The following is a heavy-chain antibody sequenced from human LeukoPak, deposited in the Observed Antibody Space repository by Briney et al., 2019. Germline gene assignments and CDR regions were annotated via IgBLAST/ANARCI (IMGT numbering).Heavy chain of an antibody. CDR3: ARDAGGRTQREGWFDP. V-gene: IGHV3-21*06. D-gene: IGHD1-1*01. CDR2: ISSSSSYI. CDR1: GFTFSSHG. J-gene: IGHJ5*02. Sequence: GGSLRLSCGASGFTFSSHGVNWVRRAPGKGLEWVSSISSSSSYIYYADSVKGRFTISRDNAKNLLYLQMNSLRVEDTAIYYCARDAGGRTQREGWFDPWGQGTLVTVSS.